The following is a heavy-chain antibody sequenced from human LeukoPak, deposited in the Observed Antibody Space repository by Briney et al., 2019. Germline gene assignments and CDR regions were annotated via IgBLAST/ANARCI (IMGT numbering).Heavy chain of an antibody. CDR3: ARGGFGISFDY. D-gene: IGHD3-10*01. V-gene: IGHV4-59*01. Sequence: SETLSLTCTVSGGSISSYYWNWIRQPPGKGLEWIGYIYYSGSTNYNPSRKSRVTTSVDMSKNQFSLKLSSVTAADTAVYYCARGGFGISFDYWGQGILVTVSS. J-gene: IGHJ4*02. CDR2: IYYSGST. CDR1: GGSISSYY.